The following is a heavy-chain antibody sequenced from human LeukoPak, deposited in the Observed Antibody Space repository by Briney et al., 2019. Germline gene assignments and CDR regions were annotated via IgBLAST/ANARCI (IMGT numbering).Heavy chain of an antibody. D-gene: IGHD3-10*01. J-gene: IGHJ4*02. CDR3: ARAPMVRGVITSFDQ. Sequence: PGGSLRLSCAASGFTFSSSSMTWVRQAPGRGLEWVSYIDSSSSTIYSADSVRGRFTISRDNAENSLYLQMSSLRDEDTAVYHCARAPMVRGVITSFDQWGQGTLVTVSS. V-gene: IGHV3-48*02. CDR2: IDSSSSTI. CDR1: GFTFSSSS.